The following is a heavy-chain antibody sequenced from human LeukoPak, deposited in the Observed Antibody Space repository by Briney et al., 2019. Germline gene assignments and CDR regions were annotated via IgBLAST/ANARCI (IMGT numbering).Heavy chain of an antibody. CDR1: GYTFTGYY. Sequence: ASVKVSCKASGYTFTGYYMHWVRQAPGQGVEWMGWINPNSGGTNYAQKFQGRVTMTRDTSISTAYMELSRLRSDDTAVYYCARDTPGSPTSMIVGIDYWGQGTLVTVSS. J-gene: IGHJ4*02. CDR3: ARDTPGSPTSMIVGIDY. CDR2: INPNSGGT. D-gene: IGHD3-22*01. V-gene: IGHV1-2*02.